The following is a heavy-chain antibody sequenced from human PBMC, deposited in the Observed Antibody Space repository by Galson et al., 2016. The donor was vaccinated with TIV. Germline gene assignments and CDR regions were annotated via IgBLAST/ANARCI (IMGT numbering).Heavy chain of an antibody. D-gene: IGHD4-17*01. Sequence: ETLSLTCSVSGGSISSYHWGWIRQPPGKGLEWIGYIYYSGNTNYNYNPSLESRVTMSVDTSKTQLSLELRSVTAADTAVYFCARAPYGENWYFDLWGRGTLVTVSS. CDR1: GGSISSYH. J-gene: IGHJ2*01. CDR3: ARAPYGENWYFDL. V-gene: IGHV4-59*08. CDR2: IYYSGNTNY.